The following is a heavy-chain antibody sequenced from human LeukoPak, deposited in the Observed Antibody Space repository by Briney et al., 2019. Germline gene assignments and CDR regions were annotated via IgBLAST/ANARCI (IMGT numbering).Heavy chain of an antibody. D-gene: IGHD2-2*01. Sequence: PGGSLGLSCAASGCTLSSYAMGWVRQAPGKGLEWVSAISGSGGSTYYADSVKGRFTISRDNSKNTLYLQMNSLRAEDTAVYYCANSPSPYPSVYYYYMDVWGKGTTVTVSS. V-gene: IGHV3-23*01. CDR1: GCTLSSYA. J-gene: IGHJ6*03. CDR2: ISGSGGST. CDR3: ANSPSPYPSVYYYYMDV.